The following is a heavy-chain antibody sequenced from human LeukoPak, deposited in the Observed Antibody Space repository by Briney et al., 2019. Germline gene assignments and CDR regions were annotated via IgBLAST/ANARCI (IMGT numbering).Heavy chain of an antibody. D-gene: IGHD3-10*01. J-gene: IGHJ5*02. CDR1: GGSFSGYY. CDR3: ARGSRSPQLTMVRGTNWFDP. V-gene: IGHV4-34*01. CDR2: INHSGST. Sequence: SETLSLTCAVYGGSFSGYYWSWIRQPPGKGLEWIGEINHSGSTNYNPSLTSRVTISVDTSKNQFSLKLSSVTAADTAVYYCARGSRSPQLTMVRGTNWFDPWGQGTLVTVSS.